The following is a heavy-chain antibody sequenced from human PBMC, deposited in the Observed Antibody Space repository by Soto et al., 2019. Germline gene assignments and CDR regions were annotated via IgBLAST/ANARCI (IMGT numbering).Heavy chain of an antibody. Sequence: QVQLQQWGAGLLKPSETLSLTCAVSGGSFSGYYWSWIRQPPGKGLEWIGEINHSGSTNYNPSLKSRVTLSVDTSKNQFSLKLSSVTAADTAVYYCARGPITIFGVVIGYWGQGTLVTVSS. V-gene: IGHV4-34*01. CDR2: INHSGST. D-gene: IGHD3-3*01. CDR3: ARGPITIFGVVIGY. J-gene: IGHJ4*02. CDR1: GGSFSGYY.